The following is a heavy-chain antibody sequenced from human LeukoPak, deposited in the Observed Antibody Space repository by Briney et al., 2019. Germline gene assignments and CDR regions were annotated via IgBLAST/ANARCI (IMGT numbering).Heavy chain of an antibody. Sequence: HPGGSLRLSCAASGFSVSNNYMSWVRQAPGKGLGWVSGIYDDGRTYYADSSKGRFTISRDNFKSTVYLQVYSRRAEDTAMLYCARAFQYGSGSHPYSLWGQGTVVTVSP. CDR2: IYDDGRT. D-gene: IGHD3-10*01. V-gene: IGHV3-66*01. CDR1: GFSVSNNY. J-gene: IGHJ4*02. CDR3: ARAFQYGSGSHPYSL.